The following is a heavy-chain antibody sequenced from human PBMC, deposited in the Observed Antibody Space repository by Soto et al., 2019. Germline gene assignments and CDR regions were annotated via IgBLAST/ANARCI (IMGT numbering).Heavy chain of an antibody. CDR3: AREAPPRGLDYGDYAGDAFDI. J-gene: IGHJ3*02. CDR1: GYTFTSYD. Sequence: GASVKVSCKASGYTFTSYDINWVRQATGQGLEWMGWMNPNSGNTGYAQKFQGRVTMTRNTSISTAYMELSSLRSEDTAVYYCAREAPPRGLDYGDYAGDAFDIWGQGTMVTVS. CDR2: MNPNSGNT. V-gene: IGHV1-8*01. D-gene: IGHD4-17*01.